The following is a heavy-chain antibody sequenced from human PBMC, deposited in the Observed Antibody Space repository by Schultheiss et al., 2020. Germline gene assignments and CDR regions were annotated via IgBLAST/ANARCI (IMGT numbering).Heavy chain of an antibody. CDR3: ARGWPSAMTTAIDY. CDR1: GFTFSRHG. V-gene: IGHV3-30*02. D-gene: IGHD1-1*01. J-gene: IGHJ4*02. CDR2: IWFDGSQQ. Sequence: GGSLRLSCVASGFTFSRHGMHWVRQGPGKGLEWVAIIWFDGSQQYYADSVKGRFTISRDNSKNTLYLQMNSLRAEDTAVYHCARGWPSAMTTAIDYWGQGTLVTVSS.